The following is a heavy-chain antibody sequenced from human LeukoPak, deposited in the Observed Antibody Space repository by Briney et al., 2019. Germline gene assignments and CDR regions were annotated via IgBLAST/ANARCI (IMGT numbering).Heavy chain of an antibody. V-gene: IGHV3-30*18. CDR3: AKDRSFDY. CDR1: GFTFSSYG. CDR2: ISYDGSNK. J-gene: IGHJ4*02. Sequence: GGSLRLSCAASGFTFSSYGMHWVRQAPGKGLEWVAVISYDGSNKFYADSVKGRFTISRDNSKNTLYLQMNSLRAEDTAVYYCAKDRSFDYWGQGTLVTVSS.